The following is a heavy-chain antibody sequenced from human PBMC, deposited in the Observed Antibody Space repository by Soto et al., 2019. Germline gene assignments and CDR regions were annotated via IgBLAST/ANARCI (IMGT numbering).Heavy chain of an antibody. CDR2: ISAYNGNT. CDR1: GYTFTSYG. J-gene: IGHJ6*03. V-gene: IGHV1-18*01. D-gene: IGHD2-2*01. CDR3: ARGTGAVVVPAAMRGDYYYYYYMDV. Sequence: ASVKVSCKASGYTFTSYGISWVRQAPGQGLEWMGWISAYNGNTNYAQKLQGRVTMTTDTSTSTAYMELRSLRSDDTAVYYCARGTGAVVVPAAMRGDYYYYYYMDVWGKGTAVTVSS.